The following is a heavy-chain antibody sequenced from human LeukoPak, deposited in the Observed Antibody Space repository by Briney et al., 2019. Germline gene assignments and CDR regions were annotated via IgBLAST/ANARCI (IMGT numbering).Heavy chain of an antibody. CDR3: ARTDYGDYVAFDI. Sequence: NPSETLSLTCAVSGYSISSVYYWVWIRQPPGKGLEWIGSIYHSGSTYYNPSLKSRVTISVDTSKNQFSLKLSSVTAADTAVYYCARTDYGDYVAFDIWGQGTMVTVSS. CDR2: IYHSGST. V-gene: IGHV4-38-2*01. J-gene: IGHJ3*02. D-gene: IGHD4-17*01. CDR1: GYSISSVYY.